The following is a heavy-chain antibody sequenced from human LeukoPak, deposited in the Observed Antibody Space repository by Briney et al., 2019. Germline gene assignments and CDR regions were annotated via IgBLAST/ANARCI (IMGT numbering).Heavy chain of an antibody. Sequence: PGGSLRLSCAASGFIFSSYWMNWVRRAPGKGLEWVANIKQDGSEKYYVDSVKGRFTISRDNAKNSLYLQMNSLRAEDTAVYYWARDGGGDIVVAFAFDIWGQGTMVTVSS. CDR1: GFIFSSYW. V-gene: IGHV3-7*05. J-gene: IGHJ3*02. CDR3: ARDGGGDIVVAFAFDI. D-gene: IGHD2-15*01. CDR2: IKQDGSEK.